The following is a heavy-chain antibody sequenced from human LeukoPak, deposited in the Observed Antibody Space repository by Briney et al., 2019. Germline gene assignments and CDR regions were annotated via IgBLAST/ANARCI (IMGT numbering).Heavy chain of an antibody. J-gene: IGHJ4*02. CDR1: GGSFSGYY. Sequence: SETLSLTCAVYGGSFSGYYWSRIRRPPGKGLEWIGEINHSGSTNYNPSLKSRVTISVDTSKNQFSLKLSSVTAADTAVYYCARVPHRKGTAYDYWGQGTLVTVSS. CDR2: INHSGST. CDR3: ARVPHRKGTAYDY. V-gene: IGHV4-34*01. D-gene: IGHD1-1*01.